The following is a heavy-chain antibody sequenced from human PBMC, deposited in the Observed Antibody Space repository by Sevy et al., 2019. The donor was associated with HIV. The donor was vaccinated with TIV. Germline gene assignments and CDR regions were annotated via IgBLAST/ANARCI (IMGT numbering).Heavy chain of an antibody. Sequence: ASVKVSCKASGYTFTSYGISWVRQAPGQGLEWMGWISAYNGNTNYAQKLQGRVTMTTDTSTSTAYMELRSLRSDDTAVYYCARDKDEIWGYDFWSGYYMGNWFDPWGQGTLVTVSS. J-gene: IGHJ5*02. CDR3: ARDKDEIWGYDFWSGYYMGNWFDP. CDR1: GYTFTSYG. V-gene: IGHV1-18*01. CDR2: ISAYNGNT. D-gene: IGHD3-3*01.